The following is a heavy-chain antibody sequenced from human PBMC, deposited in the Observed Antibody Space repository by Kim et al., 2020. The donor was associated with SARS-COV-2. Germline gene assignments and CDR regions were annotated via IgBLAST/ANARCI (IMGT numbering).Heavy chain of an antibody. J-gene: IGHJ3*02. CDR1: GGSISSSSYY. CDR2: IYYSGST. CDR3: ARYGFITMIVVVGPFSDAFDI. V-gene: IGHV4-39*01. D-gene: IGHD3-22*01. Sequence: SETLSLTCTVSGGSISSSSYYWGWIRQPPGKGLEWIGSIYYSGSTYYNPSLKSRVTISVDTSKNQFSLKLSSVTAADTAVYYCARYGFITMIVVVGPFSDAFDIWGQGTMVTVSS.